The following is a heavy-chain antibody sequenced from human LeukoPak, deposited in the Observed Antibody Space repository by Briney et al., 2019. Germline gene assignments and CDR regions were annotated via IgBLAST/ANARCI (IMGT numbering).Heavy chain of an antibody. CDR1: GGSFRGYY. CDR3: ARGRIVVVPTINYYYYYGMDV. J-gene: IGHJ6*02. Sequence: SETLSLTCAVYGGSFRGYYWSWIRQPPRKGLEWIGEINHSGSTNYNHSLKSRVTISVDTSKNQFSLKLSSVTAADTAVYYCARGRIVVVPTINYYYYYGMDVWGQGTTVTVSS. V-gene: IGHV4-34*01. D-gene: IGHD2-2*01. CDR2: INHSGST.